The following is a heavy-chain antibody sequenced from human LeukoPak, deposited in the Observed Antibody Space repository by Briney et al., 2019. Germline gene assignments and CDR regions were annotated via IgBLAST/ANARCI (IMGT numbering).Heavy chain of an antibody. V-gene: IGHV3-7*01. CDR2: IKQDGSEK. J-gene: IGHJ6*02. CDR3: ARISSSSWPYYYYYGMDV. CDR1: GFTFSSYW. D-gene: IGHD6-13*01. Sequence: GGSLRLSCAASGFTFSSYWMSWVRQAPGKGLEWVASIKQDGSEKYYVDSVKGRFTISRDNAKNSLYLQMNSLRAEDTAVYYCARISSSSWPYYYYYGMDVWGQGTTVTVPS.